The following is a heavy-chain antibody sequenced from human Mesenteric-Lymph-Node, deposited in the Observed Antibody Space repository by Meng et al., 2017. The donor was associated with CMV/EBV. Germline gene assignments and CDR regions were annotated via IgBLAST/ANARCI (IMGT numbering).Heavy chain of an antibody. D-gene: IGHD3-10*01. V-gene: IGHV3-74*03. J-gene: IGHJ4*02. CDR2: LTGDGRT. CDR1: GFTFSGSW. CDR3: ARDGSYKLDY. Sequence: GGSLRLSCAASGFTFSGSWLHWVRQVPGKELVWVSRLTGDGRTSYADFVKGRFIISRDDATSTLYLQMNSLGAEDTAVYYCARDGSYKLDYWGQGTLVTVSS.